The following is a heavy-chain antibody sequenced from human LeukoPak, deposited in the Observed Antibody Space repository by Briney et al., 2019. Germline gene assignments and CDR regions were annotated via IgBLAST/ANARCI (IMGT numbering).Heavy chain of an antibody. Sequence: PGGSLRLSCADSGFSFSNAWMSWVRPAPGKGLDWVSAISGSGATTYYADSVKGHFTISRDNSKNTLYLQMNSLRAEDTAVYYCAKNFYGDYNFFFDYWGQGTLVTVSS. CDR1: GFSFSNAW. D-gene: IGHD4-17*01. CDR3: AKNFYGDYNFFFDY. V-gene: IGHV3-23*01. J-gene: IGHJ4*02. CDR2: ISGSGATT.